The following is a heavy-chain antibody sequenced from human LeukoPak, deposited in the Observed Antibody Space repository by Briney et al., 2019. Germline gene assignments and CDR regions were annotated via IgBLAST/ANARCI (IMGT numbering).Heavy chain of an antibody. D-gene: IGHD3-3*01. Sequence: GGSLRLSCAASGFTFSSYSMNWVRQAPGKGLEWVGFIRSKAYGGTTEYAASVKGRFTISRDDSKSIAYLQMNSLKTEDTAVYYCTRSGKDDFWSGYYSAFDYWGQGTLVTVSS. V-gene: IGHV3-49*04. CDR2: IRSKAYGGTT. CDR1: GFTFSSYS. CDR3: TRSGKDDFWSGYYSAFDY. J-gene: IGHJ4*02.